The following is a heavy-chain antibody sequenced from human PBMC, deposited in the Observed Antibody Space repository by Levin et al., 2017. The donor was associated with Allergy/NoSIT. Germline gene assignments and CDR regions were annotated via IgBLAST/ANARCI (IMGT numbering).Heavy chain of an antibody. CDR1: GGSINFNY. V-gene: IGHV4-59*08. J-gene: IGHJ4*02. D-gene: IGHD5-18*01. Sequence: SQTLSLPCTVSGGSINFNYWSWIRQPPGKGLEWIGYIYYSGTADYNPSLKSRVTLSVDTSRNQFSLKLSSVTAADTAVYFCARLDTAMVNFDYWGQGSLVTVSS. CDR2: IYYSGTA. CDR3: ARLDTAMVNFDY.